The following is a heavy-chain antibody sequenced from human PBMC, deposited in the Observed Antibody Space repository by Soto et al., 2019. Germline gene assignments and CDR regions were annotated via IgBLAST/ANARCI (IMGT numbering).Heavy chain of an antibody. V-gene: IGHV1-58*01. CDR1: GFTFTSSA. Sequence: ASVKVSCKASGFTFTSSAVQWVRQARGQRLEWIGWIVVGSGNTNYAQKFQERVTITRDMSTSTAYMELSSLRSEDTAVYYCALLSDSGYANYYYYGMDVWGQGTTVTVSS. J-gene: IGHJ6*02. CDR3: ALLSDSGYANYYYYGMDV. D-gene: IGHD5-12*01. CDR2: IVVGSGNT.